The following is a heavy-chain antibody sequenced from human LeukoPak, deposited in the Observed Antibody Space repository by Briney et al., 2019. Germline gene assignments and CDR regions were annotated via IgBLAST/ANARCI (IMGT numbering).Heavy chain of an antibody. J-gene: IGHJ4*02. V-gene: IGHV1-3*04. CDR1: GYSLTNFP. CDR3: ARGRGSNSLDY. CDR2: INTVKDDI. Sequence: GASVQVSCKASGYSLTNFPLHWVRRAPGQSLEWMGWINTVKDDIKYSQKFQDRVTITTDTSANTAYVELNSLTSEDTAMYYCARGRGSNSLDYWGQGTLVTVSS. D-gene: IGHD1-26*01.